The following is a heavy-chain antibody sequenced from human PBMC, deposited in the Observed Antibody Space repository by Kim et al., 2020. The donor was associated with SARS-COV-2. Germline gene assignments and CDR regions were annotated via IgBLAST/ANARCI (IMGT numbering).Heavy chain of an antibody. CDR3: TSVPGTTLASWYAFD. D-gene: IGHD1-1*01. CDR1: GLTFSSSA. J-gene: IGHJ3*02. Sequence: GGSLRLSCAASGLTFSSSAMHWVRQASGQGLEWVGRIRSKANSYATAYAASVKGRFTISRDDSKSTAYLQMNSLKTEDTAVYYCTSVPGTTLASWYAFD. CDR2: IRSKANSYAT. V-gene: IGHV3-73*01.